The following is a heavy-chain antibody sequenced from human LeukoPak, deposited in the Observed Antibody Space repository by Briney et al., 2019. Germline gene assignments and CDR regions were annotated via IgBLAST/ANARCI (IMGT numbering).Heavy chain of an antibody. D-gene: IGHD3/OR15-3a*01. CDR1: GYSISRNYH. Sequence: PSETLSLTCNVSGYSISRNYHWGWIRQPPGKGLEWIGTIYHTGSTYYSPSLKSRVTISIHTSKNQFSLKLSSVTAADTAVYYCARQTGSGLFILPGGQGTLVTVSS. CDR3: ARQTGSGLFILP. J-gene: IGHJ4*02. V-gene: IGHV4-38-2*02. CDR2: IYHTGST.